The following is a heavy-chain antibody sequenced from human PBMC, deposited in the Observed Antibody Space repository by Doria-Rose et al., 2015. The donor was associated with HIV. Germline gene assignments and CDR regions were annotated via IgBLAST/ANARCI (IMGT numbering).Heavy chain of an antibody. CDR2: IFSDDER. CDR3: ARIKSSRWFHKYYFDF. J-gene: IGHJ4*02. CDR1: GVSLSSPGMG. V-gene: IGHV2-26*01. Sequence: PGPVLAKPTETLTLTCTVSGVSLSSPGMGVSWIRQPPGKALEWLANIFSDDERSYKTSLKSRLPISRGTSKSQVVLTMTDMDPVDTATYYCARIKSSRWFHKYYFDFWGQGTLVIVSA. D-gene: IGHD6-13*01.